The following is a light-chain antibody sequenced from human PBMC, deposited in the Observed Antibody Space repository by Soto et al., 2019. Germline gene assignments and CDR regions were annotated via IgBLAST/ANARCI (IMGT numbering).Light chain of an antibody. J-gene: IGKJ5*01. CDR1: QSVGSS. V-gene: IGKV3-11*01. CDR3: QQRSNWPLT. Sequence: EIVMTQSPGTLSSSPGERATLSCRASQSVGSSLAWYQQRPGQAPRLLIYDAFIRATGIPARFSGSESGTDFTLTISSLEPEDFAVYYCQQRSNWPLTFGQGTRLEIK. CDR2: DAF.